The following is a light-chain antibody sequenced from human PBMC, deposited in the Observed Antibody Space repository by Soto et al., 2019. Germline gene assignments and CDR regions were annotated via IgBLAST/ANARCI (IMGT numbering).Light chain of an antibody. V-gene: IGLV1-44*01. CDR3: AAWDDRLKGV. CDR2: RNN. J-gene: IGLJ3*02. CDR1: SSNIGSNT. Sequence: QSVLTQPPSASGTPGQRVTISCSGSSSNIGSNTVNWYQQLPGTAPKLLIYRNNQRPSGVPDRFSGSKSGTSASLAISGLQSEDEADDYCAAWDDRLKGVFGGGTKLTVL.